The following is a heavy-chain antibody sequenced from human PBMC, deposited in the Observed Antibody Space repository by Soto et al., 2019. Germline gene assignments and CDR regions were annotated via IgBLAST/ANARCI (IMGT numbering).Heavy chain of an antibody. V-gene: IGHV4-59*01. D-gene: IGHD3-22*01. J-gene: IGHJ5*02. Sequence: QVQLQESGPGLVKLSETLSLTCTVSGGSISSYYWSWIRQPPGKGLEWIGYIYYSGSTNYNPSLKSRVTISVDTSKNQFSLKLSSVTAADTAVYYCARDLDSSGYYPWGQGTLVTVSS. CDR3: ARDLDSSGYYP. CDR2: IYYSGST. CDR1: GGSISSYY.